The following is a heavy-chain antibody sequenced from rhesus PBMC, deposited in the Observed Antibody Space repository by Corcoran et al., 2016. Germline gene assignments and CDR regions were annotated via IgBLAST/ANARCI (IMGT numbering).Heavy chain of an antibody. CDR1: GGSISSRNW. D-gene: IGHD5-24*01. J-gene: IGHJ4*01. Sequence: QVQLQESGPAAVKPSETLSLPGAVPGGSISSRNWRSWIRQSPGMGLEWIGGIYGSGASTEYNPSLKSRVTISKDTSRNQCSLKLSSVTAADTAVYYCARARVHTTSGHFDYWGQGVLVTVSS. CDR2: IYGSGAST. V-gene: IGHV4-93*01. CDR3: ARARVHTTSGHFDY.